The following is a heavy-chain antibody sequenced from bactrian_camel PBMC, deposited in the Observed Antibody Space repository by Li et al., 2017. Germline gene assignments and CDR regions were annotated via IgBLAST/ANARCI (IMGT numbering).Heavy chain of an antibody. CDR1: VRTEDASC. D-gene: IGHD2*01. V-gene: IGHV3S53*01. J-gene: IGHJ4*01. CDR3: AAHHAMQWYQCAFRSEFDY. Sequence: HVQLVESGGGSVQAGGSLRLSCTISVRTEDASCVGWFRQAPGKEREGVAAIDSDGSTSYADSVKGRFTISQDNAKNTLYLQMNSLKPEDTAMYYCAAHHAMQWYQCAFRSEFDYWGQGTQVTVS. CDR2: IDSDGST.